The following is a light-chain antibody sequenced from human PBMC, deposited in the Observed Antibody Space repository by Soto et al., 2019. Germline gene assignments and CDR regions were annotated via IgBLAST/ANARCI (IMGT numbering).Light chain of an antibody. V-gene: IGKV3-11*01. CDR1: QRLSSSY. CDR2: DAS. CDR3: QQRSNWPLT. Sequence: IVLTQSPGILSLSPGERATLSCRATQRLSSSYLAWYQQKPGQAPRLLIYDASNRATGIPARFSGSGSGTDFTLTISSLEPEDFAVYYCQQRSNWPLTFGGGTKVDIK. J-gene: IGKJ4*01.